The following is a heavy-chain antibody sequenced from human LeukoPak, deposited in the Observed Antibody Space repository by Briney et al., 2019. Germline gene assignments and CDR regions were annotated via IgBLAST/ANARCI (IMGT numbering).Heavy chain of an antibody. D-gene: IGHD1-26*01. CDR1: GGSFSGYY. CDR3: ARDPRYSGSYFDY. Sequence: ETLSLTCAVYGGSFSGYYWSWIRQPPGKGLEWVANIKQDGSEKYYVDSVKGRFTISRDNAKNSLYLQMNSLRDEDTAVYYCARDPRYSGSYFDYWGQGTLVTVSS. V-gene: IGHV3-7*01. CDR2: IKQDGSEK. J-gene: IGHJ4*02.